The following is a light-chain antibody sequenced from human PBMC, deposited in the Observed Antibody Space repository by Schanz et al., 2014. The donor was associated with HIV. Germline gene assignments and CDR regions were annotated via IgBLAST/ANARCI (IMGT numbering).Light chain of an antibody. Sequence: EIVLTQSPGTLSLFPGERATLSCRASQSVDSSYFAWYQQKPGQAPRLLIYGASNRATGIPDRFSGSGSGTDFTLTISSLQAEAVAVYYCQEYNNWPRTFGQGPKVE. J-gene: IGKJ1*01. V-gene: IGKV3-20*01. CDR2: GAS. CDR3: QEYNNWPRT. CDR1: QSVDSSY.